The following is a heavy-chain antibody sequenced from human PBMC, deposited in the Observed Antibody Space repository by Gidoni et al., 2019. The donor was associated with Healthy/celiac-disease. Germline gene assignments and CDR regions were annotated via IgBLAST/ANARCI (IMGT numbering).Heavy chain of an antibody. V-gene: IGHV4-34*01. CDR2: INHSGST. Sequence: PGKGLEWIGEINHSGSTNYNPSLKSRVTISVDTSKNQFSLKLSSVTAADTAVYYCARGRGITMVRVVIGFDYWGQGTLVTVSS. J-gene: IGHJ4*02. CDR3: ARGRGITMVRVVIGFDY. D-gene: IGHD3-10*01.